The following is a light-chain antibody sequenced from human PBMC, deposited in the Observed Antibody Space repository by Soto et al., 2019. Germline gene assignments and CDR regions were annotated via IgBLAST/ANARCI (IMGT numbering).Light chain of an antibody. V-gene: IGKV3-20*01. CDR1: QSGSSRY. CDR3: QQYDSSPWT. J-gene: IGKJ1*01. CDR2: GAS. Sequence: EIVLTQSPGTLSLSPGERATLSCRASQSGSSRYLAWFQQKRGQAPRVLIYGASSRATGIPDRFSGSGSGTDFTLTISRPAPEDFAVYYCQQYDSSPWTFGQGTKVEIK.